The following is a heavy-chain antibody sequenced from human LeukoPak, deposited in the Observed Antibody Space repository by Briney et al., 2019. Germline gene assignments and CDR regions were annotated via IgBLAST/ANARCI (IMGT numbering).Heavy chain of an antibody. CDR2: ISAYNGNT. J-gene: IGHJ4*02. Sequence: ASVKVSCKASGYTFTSYGISWVRQAPGQGLEWMGWISAYNGNTNYAQKLQGRVTMTTDTSTSTAYMELRSLRSDDTAVYYCARDKGGYYGSSGYYSAGYWGQGTLVTVSS. CDR1: GYTFTSYG. CDR3: ARDKGGYYGSSGYYSAGY. D-gene: IGHD3-22*01. V-gene: IGHV1-18*01.